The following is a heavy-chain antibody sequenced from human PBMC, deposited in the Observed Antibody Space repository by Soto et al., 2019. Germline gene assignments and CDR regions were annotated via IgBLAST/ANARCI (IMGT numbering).Heavy chain of an antibody. CDR2: ISGSGGST. V-gene: IGHV3-23*01. CDR1: GFTFSSYA. D-gene: IGHD2-2*01. J-gene: IGHJ6*03. Sequence: GGSLRLSCAASGFTFSSYAMSWVRQAPGKGLEWVSAISGSGGSTYYADSVKGRFTISRDNSKNTLYLQMNSLRAEDTAVYYCAKGSVVPAAMPVYYYYMDVWGKGTTVTVSS. CDR3: AKGSVVPAAMPVYYYYMDV.